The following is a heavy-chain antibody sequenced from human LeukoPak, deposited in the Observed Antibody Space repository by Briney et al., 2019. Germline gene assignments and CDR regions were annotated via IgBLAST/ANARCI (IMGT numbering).Heavy chain of an antibody. J-gene: IGHJ4*02. V-gene: IGHV3-21*01. CDR3: ARDISPYYYDSSGYLY. D-gene: IGHD3-22*01. CDR1: GFTFSSYS. Sequence: KPGGSLRLSCAASGFTFSSYSMNWVRQAPGKGLEWVSSISSSSSYIYYADSVKGRFTISRDNAKSSLYLQMNSLRAEDTAVYYCARDISPYYYDSSGYLYWGQGTLVTVSS. CDR2: ISSSSSYI.